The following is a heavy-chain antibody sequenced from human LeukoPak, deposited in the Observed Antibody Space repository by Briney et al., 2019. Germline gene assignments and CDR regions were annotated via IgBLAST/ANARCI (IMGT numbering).Heavy chain of an antibody. CDR2: IYTSGST. Sequence: PSETLSITCTVSGGSIRSYYCSWIRQPPGKGLEWIGRIYTSGSTNYNPSLKSRVTMSVDTSTHQFSLTLSSVTAADTALYYCARAGCSSTSCYESLTGGPVPYYFDYWGQGTLVTVSS. J-gene: IGHJ4*02. V-gene: IGHV4-4*07. D-gene: IGHD2-2*01. CDR3: ARAGCSSTSCYESLTGGPVPYYFDY. CDR1: GGSIRSYY.